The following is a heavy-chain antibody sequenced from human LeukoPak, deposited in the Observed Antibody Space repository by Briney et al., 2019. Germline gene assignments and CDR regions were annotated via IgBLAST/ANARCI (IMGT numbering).Heavy chain of an antibody. CDR3: ARVSGSGSYPRFDY. D-gene: IGHD3-10*01. Sequence: GGSLRLSCAASEFTFSSYWMHWVRQAPGKGLVWVSRINSDGSSTNYADSVKGRFTISRDNAKNTLYLQMNSLRAEDTAVYYCARVSGSGSYPRFDYWGQGTLVTVSS. V-gene: IGHV3-74*01. CDR2: INSDGSST. CDR1: EFTFSSYW. J-gene: IGHJ4*02.